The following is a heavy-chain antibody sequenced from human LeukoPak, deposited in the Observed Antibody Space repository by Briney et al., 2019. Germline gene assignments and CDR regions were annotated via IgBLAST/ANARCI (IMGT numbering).Heavy chain of an antibody. D-gene: IGHD3-22*01. CDR3: ASPRGDAGGGYYTWYFDH. CDR1: GGSISSHY. CDR2: ICNNGSA. V-gene: IGHV4-59*08. J-gene: IGHJ1*01. Sequence: SETLSLTCTVSGGSISSHYWSWIRQPPGKGLEWVGYICNNGSANYNPSPKIRITISIDTSKNKYPLNLKPMTAADTAGDFCASPRGDAGGGYYTWYFDHWGQGILVTLSS.